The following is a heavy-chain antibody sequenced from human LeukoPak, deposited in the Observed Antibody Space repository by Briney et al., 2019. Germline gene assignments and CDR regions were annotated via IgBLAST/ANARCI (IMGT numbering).Heavy chain of an antibody. Sequence: SETLSLTCAVSGGSINNYYWGWIRQPPGKGLEWIGYIYYSGSTNYNPSLKSRVTISVDTSKNEFSLRLSSVTAADTAVYYCARRQYCTSSRCFLAFDIWGQGTVVTVSP. D-gene: IGHD2-2*01. CDR1: GGSINNYY. V-gene: IGHV4-59*08. CDR3: ARRQYCTSSRCFLAFDI. CDR2: IYYSGST. J-gene: IGHJ3*02.